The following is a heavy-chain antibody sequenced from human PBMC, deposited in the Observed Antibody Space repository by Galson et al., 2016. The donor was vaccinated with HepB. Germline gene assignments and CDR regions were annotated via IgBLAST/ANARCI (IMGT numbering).Heavy chain of an antibody. CDR2: ISGSGGST. CDR1: GFTFSSYA. Sequence: SLRLSCAASGFTFSSYAMSWVRQAPGKGLEWVSAISGSGGSTYYADSVKGRFTISRDNYENTLYLEMNSLRAEDTAVYYCAREYYGMDVWGQGTTVTVS. V-gene: IGHV3-23*01. CDR3: AREYYGMDV. J-gene: IGHJ6*02.